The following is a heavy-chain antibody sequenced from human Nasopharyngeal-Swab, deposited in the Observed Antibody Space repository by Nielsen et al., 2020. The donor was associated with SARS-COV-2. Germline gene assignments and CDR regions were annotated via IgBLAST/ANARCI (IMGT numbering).Heavy chain of an antibody. CDR2: IWYDGSNK. Sequence: GESLKISCAASGFTFSSYGMHWVRQAPGKGLEWVAVIWYDGSNKYYADSVKGRFTISRDNSKNTLYLQMNSLRAEDTAVYYCAKTGGADIAVVPAAIVSSFDIWGQGTMVTVSS. CDR3: AKTGGADIAVVPAAIVSSFDI. D-gene: IGHD2-2*01. CDR1: GFTFSSYG. V-gene: IGHV3-30*02. J-gene: IGHJ3*02.